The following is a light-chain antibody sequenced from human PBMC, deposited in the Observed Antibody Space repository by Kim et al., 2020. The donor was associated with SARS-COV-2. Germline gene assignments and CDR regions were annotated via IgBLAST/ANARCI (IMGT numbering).Light chain of an antibody. J-gene: IGLJ1*01. V-gene: IGLV2-23*02. CDR2: EVT. CDR3: CSYAGSRTFKV. CDR1: RSDVGTYDL. Sequence: QSITISCTGTRSDVGTYDLVSWYQQQPGKAPQLMIYEVTQRPSGVSNRFSGSKSGNTASLTISDHQAEDEADYYCCSYAGSRTFKVFGTGTKVTVL.